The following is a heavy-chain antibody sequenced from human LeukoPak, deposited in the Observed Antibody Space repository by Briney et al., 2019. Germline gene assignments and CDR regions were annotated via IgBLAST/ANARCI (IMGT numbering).Heavy chain of an antibody. J-gene: IGHJ4*02. CDR3: ARGVPDDY. D-gene: IGHD1-14*01. Sequence: GGSLRLSCAASGFTFSHYSMDCGRQAPGKGLEWVSSISRTSSDIYYADSVKGRFTISRDNAKNSLYLQMNSLRAEDTAVYYCARGVPDDYWGQGTLVTVSS. CDR1: GFTFSHYS. V-gene: IGHV3-21*01. CDR2: ISRTSSDI.